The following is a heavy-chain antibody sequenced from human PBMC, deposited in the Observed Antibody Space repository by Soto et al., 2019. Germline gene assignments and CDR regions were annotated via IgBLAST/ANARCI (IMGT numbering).Heavy chain of an antibody. CDR2: VSASART. V-gene: IGHV4-4*07. CDR1: GDSVSMVY. CDR3: ATGMGRYLDL. J-gene: IGHJ2*01. Sequence: QVHLQQPGPELLKPSETLALPCTNYGDSVSMVYWSCVRHPDVKGLESMGRVSASARTNYNHSLQSRVTMSLDTYKNQFSLRLTSVSAADTAVYFCATGMGRYLDLWGRGNLVIVAS. D-gene: IGHD2-8*01.